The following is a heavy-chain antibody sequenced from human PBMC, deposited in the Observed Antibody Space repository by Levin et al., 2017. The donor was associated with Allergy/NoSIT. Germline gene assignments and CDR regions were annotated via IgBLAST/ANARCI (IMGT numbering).Heavy chain of an antibody. J-gene: IGHJ4*02. D-gene: IGHD2-15*01. CDR2: ISSSSSYT. CDR3: ARGVDGSCSGGSCYAGGIDY. Sequence: GESLKISCAASGFTFSDYDMSWIRQAPGKGLEWVSYISSSSSYTNYADSVKGRFTISRDNAKNSLYLQMNSLRAEDTAVYYCARGVDGSCSGGSCYAGGIDYWGQGTLVTVSS. CDR1: GFTFSDYD. V-gene: IGHV3-11*03.